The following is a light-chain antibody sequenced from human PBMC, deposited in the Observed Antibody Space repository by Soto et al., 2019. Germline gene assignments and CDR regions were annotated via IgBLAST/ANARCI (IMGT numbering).Light chain of an antibody. CDR3: QQCNSYSWT. Sequence: DIQMTQSPSTLSASVGERVNITCRASQSISSWLAWYQQKPGKAPKLLIYDASSLESGVPSRFSGSGSGTEFTLTIISLQPDDFATYYCQQCNSYSWTFGQGTKV. V-gene: IGKV1-5*01. CDR1: QSISSW. J-gene: IGKJ1*01. CDR2: DAS.